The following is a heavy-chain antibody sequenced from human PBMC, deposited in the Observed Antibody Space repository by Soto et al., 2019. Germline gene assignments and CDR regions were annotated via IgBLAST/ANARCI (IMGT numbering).Heavy chain of an antibody. Sequence: ASVKVSCKASGGTFSSYAISWVRQAPGQGLEWMGGIIPIFGTANYAQKFQGRVTITADESTSTAYMELSSLRSEDTAVYYCASNSGSYKGGFSYYYYGMDVWGQGTTVTVSS. CDR3: ASNSGSYKGGFSYYYYGMDV. CDR2: IIPIFGTA. V-gene: IGHV1-69*13. CDR1: GGTFSSYA. J-gene: IGHJ6*02. D-gene: IGHD1-26*01.